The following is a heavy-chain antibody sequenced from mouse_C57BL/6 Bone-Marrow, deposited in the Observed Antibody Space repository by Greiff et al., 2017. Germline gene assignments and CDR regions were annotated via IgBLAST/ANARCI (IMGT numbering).Heavy chain of an antibody. J-gene: IGHJ2*01. CDR1: GYAFSSYW. Sequence: QVQLKESGAELVKPGASVKISCKASGYAFSSYWMNWVKQRPGKGLEWIGQIYPGDGDTNYNGKFKGKATLTADKSSSTAYMQLSSLTSEDSAVYFCARSPHGYYFDYWGQGTTLTVSS. V-gene: IGHV1-80*01. CDR2: IYPGDGDT. CDR3: ARSPHGYYFDY.